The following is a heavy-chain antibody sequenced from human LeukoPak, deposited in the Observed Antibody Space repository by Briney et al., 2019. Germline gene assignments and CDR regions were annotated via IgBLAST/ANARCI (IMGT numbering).Heavy chain of an antibody. Sequence: ASVKVSCKASGYTFSSYYMHWVRQAPGQGLEWMGIINPSGGSTSYAQKFQGRVTMTRDMSTSTVYMELSSLRSEDTAVYYCARGTPLYCSGGSCSHWADYWGQGTLVTVSS. CDR2: INPSGGST. CDR1: GYTFSSYY. D-gene: IGHD2-15*01. J-gene: IGHJ4*02. CDR3: ARGTPLYCSGGSCSHWADY. V-gene: IGHV1-46*01.